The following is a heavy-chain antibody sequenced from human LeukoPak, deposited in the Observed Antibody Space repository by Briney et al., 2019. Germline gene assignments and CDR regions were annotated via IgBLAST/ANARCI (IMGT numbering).Heavy chain of an antibody. V-gene: IGHV3-64D*09. Sequence: GGSLRLSCSASGXPFSSYAMHWVRQAPGKGLEYVSAISDSGGSTYYADSVKGRFTISRDNSKNTLYLQMSSLRAEDTAVYFCVRGYSFGPYGMDVWGQGTTVTVSS. D-gene: IGHD2-15*01. J-gene: IGHJ6*02. CDR1: GXPFSSYA. CDR3: VRGYSFGPYGMDV. CDR2: ISDSGGST.